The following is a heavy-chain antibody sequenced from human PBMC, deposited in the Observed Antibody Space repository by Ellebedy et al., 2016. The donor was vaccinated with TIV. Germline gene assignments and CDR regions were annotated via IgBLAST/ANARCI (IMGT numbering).Heavy chain of an antibody. V-gene: IGHV4-30-4*01. D-gene: IGHD3-3*01. Sequence: SETLSLTXTVSGGSISSGDYYWSWIRQPPGKGLEWIGYIYYSGSTYYNPSLKSRVTISVDTSKNQFSLKLSSVTAADTAVYYCARDGITSARYYYYGMDVWGQGTTVTVSS. CDR1: GGSISSGDYY. CDR3: ARDGITSARYYYYGMDV. CDR2: IYYSGST. J-gene: IGHJ6*02.